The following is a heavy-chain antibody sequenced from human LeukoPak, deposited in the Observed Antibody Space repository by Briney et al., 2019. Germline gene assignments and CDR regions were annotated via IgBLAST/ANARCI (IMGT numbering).Heavy chain of an antibody. J-gene: IGHJ4*02. V-gene: IGHV3-23*01. CDR3: ANEEVPNDY. CDR2: ISISSDMT. Sequence: PGGSLRLSCEVSGFPFSSHAMSWVRQAPGRGLEWVSGISISSDMTYYADSVQGRFIISRDNFKNTVFLQMDSLRVEDTAVYYCANEEVPNDYWGRGTLVTVSS. D-gene: IGHD4/OR15-4a*01. CDR1: GFPFSSHA.